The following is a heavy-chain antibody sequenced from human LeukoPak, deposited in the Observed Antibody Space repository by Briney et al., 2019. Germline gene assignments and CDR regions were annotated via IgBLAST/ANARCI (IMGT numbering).Heavy chain of an antibody. CDR2: ISWNSGSI. Sequence: GRSLRLSCAASRFTFDDYAMHWVRQAPGKGLEWVSGISWNSGSIGYADSVKGRFTISRDNAKNSLYLQMNSLRAEDTALYYCAKARDGCFDYWGQGTLVTVSS. CDR1: RFTFDDYA. CDR3: AKARDGCFDY. J-gene: IGHJ4*02. D-gene: IGHD5-24*01. V-gene: IGHV3-9*01.